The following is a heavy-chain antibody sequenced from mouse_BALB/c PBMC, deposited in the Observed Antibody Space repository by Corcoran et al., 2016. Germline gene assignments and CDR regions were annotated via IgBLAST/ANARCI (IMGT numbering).Heavy chain of an antibody. J-gene: IGHJ2*01. D-gene: IGHD2-4*01. CDR2: INPNNGGT. CDR3: ARDYDYNLDY. V-gene: IGHV1-26*01. CDR1: GYTFTDYY. Sequence: EVQLQQSGPELVKPGASVQMSCKASGYTFTDYYMKWVKQSHGKSLVWIGDINPNNGGTSYNQKFKGKATLTVDKSSSTAYMTLNSLTSEDSAVYYCARDYDYNLDYWGQGTTLTVSS.